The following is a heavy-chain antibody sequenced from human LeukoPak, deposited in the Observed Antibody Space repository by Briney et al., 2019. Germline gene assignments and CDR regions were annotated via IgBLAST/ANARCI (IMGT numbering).Heavy chain of an antibody. V-gene: IGHV4-59*01. J-gene: IGHJ6*02. CDR3: ARALRARITGTTASVYGMDV. Sequence: SETLSLTCTVSGDSISNYYWSWIRQSPGKGLEWIAYIYYSGSTNYNPSLKSRVTISVDTSKNQFSLKLSSVTAADTAVYYCARALRARITGTTASVYGMDVWGQGTTVTVSS. D-gene: IGHD1-20*01. CDR1: GDSISNYY. CDR2: IYYSGST.